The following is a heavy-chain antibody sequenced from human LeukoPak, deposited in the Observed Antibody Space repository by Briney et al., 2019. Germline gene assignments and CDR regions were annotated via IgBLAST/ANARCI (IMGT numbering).Heavy chain of an antibody. J-gene: IGHJ3*02. Sequence: PGGSLRLSCAASGFTFGTYWMHWVRQAPGKGLVWVSRINSDGSSTTYADSVKGRFTISRDNAKNTLYLQMNSLRAEDSALYYCARIRESLGLGAFDIWGQGTMVTVSS. CDR3: ARIRESLGLGAFDI. CDR2: INSDGSST. D-gene: IGHD7-27*01. V-gene: IGHV3-74*03. CDR1: GFTFGTYW.